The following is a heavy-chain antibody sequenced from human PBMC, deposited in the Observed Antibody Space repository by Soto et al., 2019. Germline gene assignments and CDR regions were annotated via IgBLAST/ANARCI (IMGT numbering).Heavy chain of an antibody. V-gene: IGHV4-39*01. Sequence: SETLSLTCTVSGGSISSGTYYWGWIRQPPGKGLEWIGNIYYSGTTYYNPSLKSRVTISVDTSKNQFSLKLNSVTAADTAVYYCARFLVPASRNTDFDYWGQGTLVTVSS. CDR2: IYYSGTT. J-gene: IGHJ4*02. D-gene: IGHD2-21*02. CDR3: ARFLVPASRNTDFDY. CDR1: GGSISSGTYY.